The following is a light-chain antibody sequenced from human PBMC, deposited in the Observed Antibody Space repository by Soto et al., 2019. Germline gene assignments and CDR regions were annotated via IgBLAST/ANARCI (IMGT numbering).Light chain of an antibody. Sequence: QPALTQPPSASGSPGQSVTISCTGTSSDVGGYSYVSWYQQHPGKAPKLMIYEVSKRPSGVPVRFSGSKSGNTASLTVSGLQAEDEADYYCSSYAGSNNFGVFGTGTKVTVL. CDR3: SSYAGSNNFGV. CDR2: EVS. V-gene: IGLV2-8*01. J-gene: IGLJ1*01. CDR1: SSDVGGYSY.